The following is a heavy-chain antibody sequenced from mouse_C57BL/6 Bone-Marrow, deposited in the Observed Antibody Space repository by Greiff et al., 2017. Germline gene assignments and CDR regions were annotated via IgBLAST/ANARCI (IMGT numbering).Heavy chain of an antibody. D-gene: IGHD1-1*01. V-gene: IGHV7-3*01. CDR1: GFTFTDYY. Sequence: EVQLVESGGGLVQPGGSLSLSCAASGFTFTDYYMSWVRQPPGKALEWLGVIRNKPNGYTTEYSASVKGRFTISSDNSPSILYLQMNALRAEDSATYYCARRYYGSSYAMDYWGQGTSVTVSS. CDR2: IRNKPNGYTT. CDR3: ARRYYGSSYAMDY. J-gene: IGHJ4*01.